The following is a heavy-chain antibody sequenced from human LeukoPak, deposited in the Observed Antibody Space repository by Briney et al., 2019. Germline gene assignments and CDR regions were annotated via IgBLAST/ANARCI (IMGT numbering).Heavy chain of an antibody. J-gene: IGHJ4*01. CDR3: ARDTGFPFFDF. V-gene: IGHV1-2*02. CDR2: VNPNSGVT. Sequence: ASVKVSCKASGYTFIGYYIHWVRQAPGQGLEWMGSVNPNSGVTDYAQKFQGRITMTRDTSISTAYMELNRLTSDDTAVYYCARDTGFPFFDFWGHGALVTVSS. CDR1: GYTFIGYY.